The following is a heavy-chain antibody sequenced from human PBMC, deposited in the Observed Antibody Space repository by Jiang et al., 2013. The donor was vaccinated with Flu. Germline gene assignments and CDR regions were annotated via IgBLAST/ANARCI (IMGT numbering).Heavy chain of an antibody. Sequence: GSGLVKPSETLSLTCGVSGYSISDGYYWGWIRQPPGKGLEWIATITIYNSVTTYYSPSLKSRVTISLDTSRNRFSLRLTSITAADTAVYYCARQNAGTTVNAFDFWGQGTMVTVSS. J-gene: IGHJ3*01. D-gene: IGHD1-1*01. CDR2: IYNSVTT. V-gene: IGHV4-38-2*01. CDR3: ARQNAGTTVNAFDF. CDR1: GYSISDGYY.